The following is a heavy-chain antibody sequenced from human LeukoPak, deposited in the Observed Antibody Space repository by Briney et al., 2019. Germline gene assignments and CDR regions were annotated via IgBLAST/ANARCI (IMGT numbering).Heavy chain of an antibody. CDR3: AKDGGRGYSGYDYFFDY. D-gene: IGHD5-12*01. Sequence: SLRLSCAASGFTFDDYAMHWVRQAPGKGLEWVSGISWNSGSIGYADSVKGRFTISRDNAKNSLYLQMNSLRAEDMALYYCAKDGGRGYSGYDYFFDYWGQGTLVTVSS. CDR1: GFTFDDYA. CDR2: ISWNSGSI. J-gene: IGHJ4*02. V-gene: IGHV3-9*03.